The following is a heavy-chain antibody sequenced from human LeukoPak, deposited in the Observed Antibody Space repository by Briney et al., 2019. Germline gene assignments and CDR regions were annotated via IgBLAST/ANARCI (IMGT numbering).Heavy chain of an antibody. CDR1: GGSVSSGSYY. Sequence: SETLSLTCTVSGGSVSSGSYYWSWIRQPPGTGLEWLGYIYYSGSTNYNPSLKSRVTISVDTSKNQFSLKLSSVTAADTAVYYCARAVVPAASYFDYWGQGTLVTVSS. CDR3: ARAVVPAASYFDY. D-gene: IGHD2-2*01. CDR2: IYYSGST. J-gene: IGHJ4*02. V-gene: IGHV4-61*01.